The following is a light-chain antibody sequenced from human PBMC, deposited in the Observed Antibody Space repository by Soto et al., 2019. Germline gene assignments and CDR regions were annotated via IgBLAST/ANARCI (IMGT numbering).Light chain of an antibody. CDR3: QKYNSAPALT. V-gene: IGKV1-27*01. J-gene: IGKJ4*02. CDR1: QGISNY. Sequence: DIQMTQSPSSLSASVGDRVTITCRASQGISNYLAWYQQKPGKFPKLLIYAASTLQSGVPSRFSGSGFGTDFTLTISSLQPEDVATYYCQKYNSAPALTFGGGTKVDIK. CDR2: AAS.